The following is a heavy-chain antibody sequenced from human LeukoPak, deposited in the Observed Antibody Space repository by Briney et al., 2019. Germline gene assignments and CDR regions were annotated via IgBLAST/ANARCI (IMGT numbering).Heavy chain of an antibody. CDR1: GFTFDDYA. CDR2: ISWNSGSI. V-gene: IGHV3-9*01. D-gene: IGHD6-19*01. J-gene: IGHJ3*02. CDR3: AKDSTTTPSGGRGAFDI. Sequence: GGSLRLSCAASGFTFDDYAMHWVRQAPGKGLEWVSGISWNSGSIGYADSVKGRFTISRDNAKNSLYLQMNSLRAEDTALYYCAKDSTTTPSGGRGAFDIWGQGTMVTVSS.